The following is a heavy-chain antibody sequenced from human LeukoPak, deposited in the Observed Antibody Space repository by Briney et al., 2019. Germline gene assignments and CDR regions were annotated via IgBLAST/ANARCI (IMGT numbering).Heavy chain of an antibody. CDR3: KYGDYEDVDY. CDR2: INPNSGGT. Sequence: GASAKVSSKASGYTFTGYYMHWVRQAPGQGLEWMGWINPNSGGTNYAQKFQGRVTMTRDTSISTAYMELSRLRSDDTAVYYCKYGDYEDVDYWGQGTLVTVSS. V-gene: IGHV1-2*02. CDR1: GYTFTGYY. J-gene: IGHJ4*02. D-gene: IGHD4-17*01.